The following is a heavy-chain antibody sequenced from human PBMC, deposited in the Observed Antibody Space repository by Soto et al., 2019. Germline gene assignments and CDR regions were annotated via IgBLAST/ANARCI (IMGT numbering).Heavy chain of an antibody. CDR3: APSSCSSPTCSNWFDP. Sequence: GGSLRLSCAASGFTFSSYWMHWVRQAPGKGLVWVSRISSDGSDTKYADSVKGRFTISRDNAENTLFLQMNSLRAEDTAVYFCAPSSCSSPTCSNWFDPWGQGTLVTVSS. CDR1: GFTFSSYW. V-gene: IGHV3-74*03. D-gene: IGHD2-2*01. J-gene: IGHJ5*02. CDR2: ISSDGSDT.